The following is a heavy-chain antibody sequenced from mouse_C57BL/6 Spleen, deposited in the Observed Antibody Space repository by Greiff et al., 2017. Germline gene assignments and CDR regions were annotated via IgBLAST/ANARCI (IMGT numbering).Heavy chain of an antibody. CDR1: GYTFTGYW. Sequence: QVQLQQSGAELMKPGASVKLSCKATGYTFTGYWIEWVKQRPGHGLEWIGEILPGSGSTTYNEKFKGKATFTADTSSNTAYMQLSSLTTEDSAIYYCARRYYGSSYWYFDVWGTGTTVTVSS. V-gene: IGHV1-9*01. D-gene: IGHD1-1*01. CDR2: ILPGSGST. J-gene: IGHJ1*03. CDR3: ARRYYGSSYWYFDV.